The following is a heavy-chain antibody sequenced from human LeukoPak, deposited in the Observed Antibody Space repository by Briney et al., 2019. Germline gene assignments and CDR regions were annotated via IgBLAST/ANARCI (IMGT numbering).Heavy chain of an antibody. CDR2: IYYSGST. D-gene: IGHD5-18*01. V-gene: IGHV4-59*01. CDR3: ARDPRRGYSYGYYFDY. J-gene: IGHJ4*02. CDR1: GGSISSYY. Sequence: SETLSLTCTVPGGSISSYYWSWIRQPPGKGLEWIGYIYYSGSTNYNPSLKSRVTISVDTSKNQFSLKLSSVTAADTAVYYCARDPRRGYSYGYYFDYWGQGTLVTVSS.